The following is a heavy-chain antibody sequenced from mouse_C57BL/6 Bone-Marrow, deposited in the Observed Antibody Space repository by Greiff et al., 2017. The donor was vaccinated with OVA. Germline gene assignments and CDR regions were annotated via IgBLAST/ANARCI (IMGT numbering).Heavy chain of an antibody. CDR1: GFTFSSYG. V-gene: IGHV5-6*02. CDR3: ARRGPRENDY. J-gene: IGHJ2*01. CDR2: ISSGGSYT. Sequence: EVKLMESGGDLVKPGGSLKLSCAASGFTFSSYGMSWVRQTPDKRLEWVATISSGGSYTYYPDSVKGRFTISRDNAKNTLYLQMSSLKSEDKAMNNCARRGPRENDYWGQGTTLTVSS.